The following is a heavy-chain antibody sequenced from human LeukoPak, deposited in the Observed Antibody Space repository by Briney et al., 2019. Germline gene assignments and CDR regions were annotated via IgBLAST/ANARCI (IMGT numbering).Heavy chain of an antibody. CDR3: ARGYYDILTGYLFDY. Sequence: SETLSLTCAVYGGSFSGYYWSWIRQPPGKGLEWIGEINHSGSTNYNPSLKSRVTISVDTSKNQFSLKLSSVTAADMAVYYCARGYYDILTGYLFDYWGQGTLVTVSS. D-gene: IGHD3-9*01. V-gene: IGHV4-34*01. J-gene: IGHJ4*02. CDR1: GGSFSGYY. CDR2: INHSGST.